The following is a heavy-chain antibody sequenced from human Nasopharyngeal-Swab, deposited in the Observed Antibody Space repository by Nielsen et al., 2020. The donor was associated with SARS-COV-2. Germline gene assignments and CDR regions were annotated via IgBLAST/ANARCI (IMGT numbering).Heavy chain of an antibody. V-gene: IGHV1-2*06. CDR3: VRDDGGVPGIPETGPPGAF. D-gene: IGHD6-13*01. CDR1: GYTFSDYY. Sequence: ASVKVSCKASGYTFSDYYMHWVRQAPGQGLEWMGRVNPNSGDTIYAQEFQGRVTMTGDTSFGTAYMELKRLLSDDTSVYYCVRDDGGVPGIPETGPPGAFWGQGTLVTVSS. CDR2: VNPNSGDT. J-gene: IGHJ4*02.